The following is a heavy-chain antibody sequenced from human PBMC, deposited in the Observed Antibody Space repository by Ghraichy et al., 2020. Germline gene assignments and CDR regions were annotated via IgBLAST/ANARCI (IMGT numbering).Heavy chain of an antibody. CDR3: ARDPSVVTQHYYYGMDV. J-gene: IGHJ6*02. Sequence: GGSLRLSCAASGFTFSSYSMNWVRQAPGKGLEWVSSISSSSSYIYYADSVKGRFTISRDNAKNSLYLQMNSLRAEDTAVYYCARDPSVVTQHYYYGMDVWGQGTTVTVSS. D-gene: IGHD4-23*01. V-gene: IGHV3-21*01. CDR2: ISSSSSYI. CDR1: GFTFSSYS.